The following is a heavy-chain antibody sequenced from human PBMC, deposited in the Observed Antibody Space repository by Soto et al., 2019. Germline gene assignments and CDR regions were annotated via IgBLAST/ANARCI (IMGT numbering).Heavy chain of an antibody. CDR3: ARDRFYGMDV. Sequence: GGSLRLSCAASGFTFSSYAMHWVRQAPGKGLEWVAVISYDGSNKYYADSVKGRYTISRDNSKNTLYLQMNSLRAEDTAVYYCARDRFYGMDVWGQGTTVTVSS. D-gene: IGHD3-3*01. CDR1: GFTFSSYA. J-gene: IGHJ6*02. CDR2: ISYDGSNK. V-gene: IGHV3-30-3*01.